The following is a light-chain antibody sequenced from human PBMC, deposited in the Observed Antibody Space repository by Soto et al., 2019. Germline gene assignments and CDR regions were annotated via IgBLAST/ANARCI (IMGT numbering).Light chain of an antibody. CDR3: QQSYSTPLWT. CDR2: AAS. Sequence: DIQMTQSPSSLSASVGDRVTITCRASQSISSYLNWYQQKPGKAPKLLIYAASSLQSGVPSRFSGSGSETDFPLTISSLQPEDFATYYCQQSYSTPLWTFGQGTKVEIK. V-gene: IGKV1-39*01. CDR1: QSISSY. J-gene: IGKJ1*01.